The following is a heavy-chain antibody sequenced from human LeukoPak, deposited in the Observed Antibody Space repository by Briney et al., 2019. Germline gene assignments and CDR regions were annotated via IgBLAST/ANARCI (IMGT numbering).Heavy chain of an antibody. Sequence: PGGSLRLSCAASGFTFSHYGLHWVRQAPGKGLQWVATIWYDATNKYYEDSVNGRFTISRDNSKNTLYLQMNSLRAEDTALYYCARDIEVAGRKYFDSWGQGTLVTVSS. J-gene: IGHJ4*02. CDR3: ARDIEVAGRKYFDS. D-gene: IGHD6-19*01. V-gene: IGHV3-33*01. CDR2: IWYDATNK. CDR1: GFTFSHYG.